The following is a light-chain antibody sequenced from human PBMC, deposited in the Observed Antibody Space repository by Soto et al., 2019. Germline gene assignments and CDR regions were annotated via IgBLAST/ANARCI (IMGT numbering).Light chain of an antibody. Sequence: EVVLTQSPGTVSLSPGERATLSCRASQSVTSNYLAWYQQKPGQAPRLLIYAASSRATGIPDRVRGSGSGTDFTLSISRLEAEDFAVYYCQQYGSSVTWTFGQGTKVEIK. CDR3: QQYGSSVTWT. J-gene: IGKJ1*01. V-gene: IGKV3-20*01. CDR2: AAS. CDR1: QSVTSNY.